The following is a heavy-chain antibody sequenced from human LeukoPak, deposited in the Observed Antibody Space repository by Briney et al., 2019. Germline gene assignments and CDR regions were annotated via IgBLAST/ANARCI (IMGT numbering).Heavy chain of an antibody. CDR2: TYYKSKWSS. V-gene: IGHV6-1*01. CDR3: SRSPDTALVN. D-gene: IGHD5-18*01. Sequence: SQTLSLTCAISGDSVSSNNAVWHWIRQSPSRGLEWLGRTYYKSKWSSNYAVSVKSRITITPDTSKNRFSPQLNSVTPDDTAVYYCSRSPDTALVNWGQGTLVTVSS. J-gene: IGHJ1*01. CDR1: GDSVSSNNAV.